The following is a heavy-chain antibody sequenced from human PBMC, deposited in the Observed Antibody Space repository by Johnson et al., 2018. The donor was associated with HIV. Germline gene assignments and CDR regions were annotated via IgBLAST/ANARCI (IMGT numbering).Heavy chain of an antibody. CDR2: ISYDANNK. CDR1: GFTFSSYA. CDR3: ARAMYYYDTSGYLIRPRAFDI. D-gene: IGHD3-22*01. J-gene: IGHJ3*02. V-gene: IGHV3-30-3*01. Sequence: QMQLVESGGGVVQPGRSLRLSCAASGFTFSSYAMHWVRQAPGRGLEWVAVISYDANNKYYADSVKGRFTVSSDNAMNSLYLQINSLSAEDTALYYCARAMYYYDTSGYLIRPRAFDIWGQVTVVPVSS.